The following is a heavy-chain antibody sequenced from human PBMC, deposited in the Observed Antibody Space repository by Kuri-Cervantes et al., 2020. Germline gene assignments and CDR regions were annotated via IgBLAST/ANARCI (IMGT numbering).Heavy chain of an antibody. CDR2: INPNSGGT. CDR1: GYTFTSYG. V-gene: IGHV1-2*02. Sequence: ASVKVSCKASGYTFTSYGISWVRQAPGQGLEWMGWINPNSGGTNYAQKFQGRVTMTRDTSISTAYMELSRLRSDDTAVYYCARDFAPLSYYYYGMDVWGQGTTVTVSS. CDR3: ARDFAPLSYYYYGMDV. J-gene: IGHJ6*02. D-gene: IGHD2/OR15-2a*01.